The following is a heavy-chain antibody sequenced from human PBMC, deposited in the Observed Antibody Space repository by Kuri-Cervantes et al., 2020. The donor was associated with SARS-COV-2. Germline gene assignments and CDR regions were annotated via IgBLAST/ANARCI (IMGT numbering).Heavy chain of an antibody. CDR3: AIVITIFGVAPYRDGYYYGMDV. CDR2: IIPIFGTA. CDR1: GGTFSSYA. D-gene: IGHD3-3*01. Sequence: SVKVSCKASGGTFSSYAISWVRQAPGQGLEWMGGIIPIFGTANYAQKFQGRVTITADNSTSTAYMELSSLRSEDTAVYYCAIVITIFGVAPYRDGYYYGMDVWGQGTTVTVSS. V-gene: IGHV1-69*06. J-gene: IGHJ6*02.